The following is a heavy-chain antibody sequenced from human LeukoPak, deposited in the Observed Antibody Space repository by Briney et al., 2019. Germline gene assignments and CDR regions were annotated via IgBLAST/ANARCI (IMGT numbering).Heavy chain of an antibody. Sequence: GGSLRLSCAASGFMFSSYSMNWVRQAPGRGLECISYISSSSSTIYYADSVKGRFTISRDNAKNSLYLQMNILRAEDTAVYYCARDSRGLVDYWGQGTLVTVSS. CDR2: ISSSSSTI. V-gene: IGHV3-48*04. D-gene: IGHD3-16*01. J-gene: IGHJ4*02. CDR1: GFMFSSYS. CDR3: ARDSRGLVDY.